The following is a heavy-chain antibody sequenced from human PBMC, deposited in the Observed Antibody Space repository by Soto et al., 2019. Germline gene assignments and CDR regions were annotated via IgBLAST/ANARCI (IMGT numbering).Heavy chain of an antibody. J-gene: IGHJ6*02. CDR1: ELNIRYYV. CDR2: ISSSSSYI. Sequence: RHSNTSSELNIRYYVMNLISKKQGKGLEWVSSISSSSSYIYYADSVKGRFTISRDNAKNSLYLQMNSLRAEDTAVYYCAKDLLDGTGWGYYYYGMDVWGQGTTVLVFS. V-gene: IGHV3-21*04. D-gene: IGHD3-10*01. CDR3: AKDLLDGTGWGYYYYGMDV.